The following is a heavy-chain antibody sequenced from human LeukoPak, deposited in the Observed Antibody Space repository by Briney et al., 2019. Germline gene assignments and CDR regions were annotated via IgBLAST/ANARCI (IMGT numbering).Heavy chain of an antibody. Sequence: GALRLSCAASGFTVSSNYMSWVRQAPGKGLEWDSVIYSGGSTYYADSVKGRFTISRDNSKNTLYLQMNSLRAEDTAVYYCARDRGFHCSSTSCSTRNAFDIWGQGTMVTVPS. CDR3: ARDRGFHCSSTSCSTRNAFDI. CDR2: IYSGGST. V-gene: IGHV3-66*02. J-gene: IGHJ3*02. CDR1: GFTVSSNY. D-gene: IGHD2-2*01.